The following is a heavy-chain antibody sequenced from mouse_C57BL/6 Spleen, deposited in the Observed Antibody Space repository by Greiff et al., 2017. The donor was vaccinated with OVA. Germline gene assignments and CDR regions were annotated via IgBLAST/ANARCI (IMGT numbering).Heavy chain of an antibody. CDR1: GYTFTDYE. J-gene: IGHJ2*01. CDR2: IDPETGGT. CDR3: TRGDSSGPLDY. Sequence: VQVVESGAELVRPGASVTLSCKASGYTFTDYEMHWVKQTPVHGLEWIGAIDPETGGTAYNQKFKGKAILTADKSSSTAYMELRSLTSEDSAVYYCTRGDSSGPLDYWGQGTTLTVSS. V-gene: IGHV1-15*01. D-gene: IGHD3-2*02.